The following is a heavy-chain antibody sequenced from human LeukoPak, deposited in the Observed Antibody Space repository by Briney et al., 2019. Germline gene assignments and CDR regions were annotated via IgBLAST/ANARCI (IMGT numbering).Heavy chain of an antibody. CDR1: GITVSSDY. J-gene: IGHJ4*02. CDR2: IFSGGNT. Sequence: PGGSLRLSCAASGITVSSDYMSWVRQAPGKGLEWVSLIFSGGNTYYADSVKGRFTISRDNSMNTLYLQMNSLRAEDTAVYYCARVKTADTNYFDYWGQGTLVIVSS. V-gene: IGHV3-53*05. D-gene: IGHD6-13*01. CDR3: ARVKTADTNYFDY.